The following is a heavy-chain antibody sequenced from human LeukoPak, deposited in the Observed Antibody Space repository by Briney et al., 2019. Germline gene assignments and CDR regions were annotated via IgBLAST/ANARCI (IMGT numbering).Heavy chain of an antibody. CDR2: ISNDAIIK. D-gene: IGHD5-12*01. V-gene: IGHV3-30*18. J-gene: IGHJ4*02. Sequence: GRSLRLSCAASGFTFSSYGMHWVRQAPGKGPEWVAVISNDAIIKNYADSVKGRFTISRDNSKNTVSLLMNSLRAEDTAVYYCAKWSPSIVATPTHYFDYWGQGAQVTVSS. CDR1: GFTFSSYG. CDR3: AKWSPSIVATPTHYFDY.